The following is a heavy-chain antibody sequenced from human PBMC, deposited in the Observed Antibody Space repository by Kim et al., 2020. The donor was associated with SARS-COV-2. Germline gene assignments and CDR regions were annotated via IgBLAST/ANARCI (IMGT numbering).Heavy chain of an antibody. D-gene: IGHD6-19*01. J-gene: IGHJ4*02. CDR3: AREVGSRGWYTVDY. V-gene: IGHV3-23*01. Sequence: ADSGKGRFTISRDNSKNTLFLQMNSLRAEDTAIYFCAREVGSRGWYTVDYWGQGTLVTVSS.